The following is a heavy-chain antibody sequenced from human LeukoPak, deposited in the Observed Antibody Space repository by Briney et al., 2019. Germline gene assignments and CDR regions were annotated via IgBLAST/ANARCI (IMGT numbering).Heavy chain of an antibody. CDR3: AKDGQAQVLWFGESDY. D-gene: IGHD3-10*01. V-gene: IGHV3-11*06. CDR1: GFTFSDYY. CDR2: ISSNSRYT. J-gene: IGHJ4*02. Sequence: PGGSLRLSCAASGFTFSDYYMSWIRQAPGKGLEWVSYISSNSRYTHYADSVKGRSTISRDNAKNSLYLQMNSLRAEDTAVYYCAKDGQAQVLWFGESDYWGQGTLVTVSS.